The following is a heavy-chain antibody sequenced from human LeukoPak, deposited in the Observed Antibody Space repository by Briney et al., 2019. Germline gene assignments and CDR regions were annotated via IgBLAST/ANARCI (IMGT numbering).Heavy chain of an antibody. D-gene: IGHD6-6*01. CDR2: INHSGST. CDR1: GGSFSGYY. V-gene: IGHV4-34*01. J-gene: IGHJ4*02. CDR3: ARGQLAGIFDY. Sequence: PSETLSLTCAVYGGSFSGYYWSWIRQPPGKGLEWIGEINHSGSTNYNPSLKSRVTISVDTSKNQFSLKLSSVTAADTAVCYCARGQLAGIFDYWGQGTLVTVSS.